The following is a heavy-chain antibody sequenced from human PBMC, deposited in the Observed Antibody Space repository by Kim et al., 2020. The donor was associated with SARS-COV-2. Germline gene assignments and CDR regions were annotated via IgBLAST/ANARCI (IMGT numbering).Heavy chain of an antibody. J-gene: IGHJ6*02. Sequence: GGSLRLSCAASGFTFSSDGMHWVRPAPGKGLEWVAVISYDGSNKYYADSVKGRFTISRDNSKNTLYLQMNSRRAEDTAVYYCAKESGSGSYYAWTYYYYGMDGWGQGTTVTVSS. CDR3: AKESGSGSYYAWTYYYYGMDG. CDR1: GFTFSSDG. D-gene: IGHD3-10*01. V-gene: IGHV3-30*18. CDR2: ISYDGSNK.